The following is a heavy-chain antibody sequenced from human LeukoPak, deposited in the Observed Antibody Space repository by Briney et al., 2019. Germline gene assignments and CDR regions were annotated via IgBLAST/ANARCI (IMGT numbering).Heavy chain of an antibody. CDR1: GYTFTSYG. CDR2: ISTDNGNT. V-gene: IGHV1-18*01. D-gene: IGHD6-13*01. Sequence: ASVKGSSKASGYTFTSYGFSCVRQAPGQGVEWMGWISTDNGNTNYAQKLQGRVTMTTDTSTSSAYMELRSLRSDDTAVYYCARQPRAGSSWHIDYWGQGTLVTVSS. J-gene: IGHJ4*02. CDR3: ARQPRAGSSWHIDY.